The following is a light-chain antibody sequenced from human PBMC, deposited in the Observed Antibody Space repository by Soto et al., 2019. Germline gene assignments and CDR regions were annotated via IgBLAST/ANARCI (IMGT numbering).Light chain of an antibody. CDR1: SSDVGGFKY. CDR3: SSCNVGNTWV. CDR2: EVS. Sequence: QSVLTQPASVSGSPGQSITISCAGSSSDVGGFKYVSWYQQHPGKAPKLMVYEVSNRPSGVSNRFSGSKFGNMASLTISGLQAEDEANYYCSSCNVGNTWVFGGGTKPTVL. V-gene: IGLV2-14*01. J-gene: IGLJ3*02.